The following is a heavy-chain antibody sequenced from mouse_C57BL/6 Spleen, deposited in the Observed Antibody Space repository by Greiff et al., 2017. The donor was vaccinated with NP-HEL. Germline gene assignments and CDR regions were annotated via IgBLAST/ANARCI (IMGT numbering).Heavy chain of an antibody. D-gene: IGHD2-4*01. CDR2: IWSDGST. V-gene: IGHV2-6-1*01. J-gene: IGHJ4*01. CDR1: GFSLTSYG. CDR3: ARHSYDYDGGYAMDY. Sequence: LQESGPGLVAPSQSLSITCTVSGFSLTSYGVHWVRQPPGKGLEWLVVIWSDGSTTYNSALKSRLSISKDNSKSQVFLKMNSRQTDDTAMYYCARHSYDYDGGYAMDYWGQGTSVTVSS.